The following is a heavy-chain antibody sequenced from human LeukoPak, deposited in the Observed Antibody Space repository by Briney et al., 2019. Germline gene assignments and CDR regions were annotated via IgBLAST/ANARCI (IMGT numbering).Heavy chain of an antibody. CDR1: GYTFTSYA. CDR2: INAGNGNT. D-gene: IGHD5-12*01. V-gene: IGHV1-3*01. Sequence: ASVKVPCKASGYTFTSYAMHWVRQAPGQRLEWMGWINAGNGNTKYSQKFQGRVTITRDTSASTAYMELSSLRSEDTAVYYCARDISIEAHGRGPSFDPWGQGTLVTVSS. J-gene: IGHJ5*02. CDR3: ARDISIEAHGRGPSFDP.